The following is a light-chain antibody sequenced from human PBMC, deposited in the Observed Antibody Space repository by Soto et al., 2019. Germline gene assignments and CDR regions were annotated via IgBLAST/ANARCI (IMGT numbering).Light chain of an antibody. CDR3: SSYTSSSTVV. V-gene: IGLV2-14*01. CDR1: SSDVGGYNY. CDR2: DVS. Sequence: QSALTQPASVSGSPGQSITISCTGTSSDVGGYNYVSWYQQHPGKAPKLMIYDVSNRPSGVSNLFSGSKSGNTASLTISGLQAEDEAYYYCSSYTSSSTVVFGGGTKLTVL. J-gene: IGLJ2*01.